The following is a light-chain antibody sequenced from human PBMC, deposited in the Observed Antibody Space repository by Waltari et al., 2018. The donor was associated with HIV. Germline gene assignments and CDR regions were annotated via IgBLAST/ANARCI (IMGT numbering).Light chain of an antibody. Sequence: QSALTQPPSASGSPGQSVTFSCTGTSRDVGAYTFVSWSQQPPGKAPQPIISGVNRRPSGVPDRFSGSKSGNTASLTVSGLQADDEADYYCSSYAGPNHLLFGGGTKLTVL. V-gene: IGLV2-8*01. J-gene: IGLJ2*01. CDR2: GVN. CDR3: SSYAGPNHLL. CDR1: SRDVGAYTF.